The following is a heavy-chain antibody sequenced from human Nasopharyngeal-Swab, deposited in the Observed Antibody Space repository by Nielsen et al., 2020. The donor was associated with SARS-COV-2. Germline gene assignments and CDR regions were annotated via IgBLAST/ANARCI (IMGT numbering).Heavy chain of an antibody. Sequence: GESLKISCAASGFTFSSYSMNWVRQAPGKGLEWVSSISSSSSYIYYADSVKGRFTISRDNAKNSLYLQMNSLRAEDTAVYYCARDVLRYFDGRTYDAFDIWGQGTMVTVSS. J-gene: IGHJ3*02. CDR2: ISSSSSYI. CDR3: ARDVLRYFDGRTYDAFDI. D-gene: IGHD3-9*01. CDR1: GFTFSSYS. V-gene: IGHV3-21*01.